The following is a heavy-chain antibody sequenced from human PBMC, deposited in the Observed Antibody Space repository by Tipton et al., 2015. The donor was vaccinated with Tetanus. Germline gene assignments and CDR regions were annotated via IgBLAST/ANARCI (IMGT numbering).Heavy chain of an antibody. CDR1: GGSISSGGYY. CDR2: IYYSGST. Sequence: TLSLTCTVSGGSISSGGYYWTWIRRHPGKGLEWIGDIYYSGSTYYNPSLKSRVSISVDTSNNQFSVNLNSVTAADTAVYYCARDQARGARGWNYFDYWGQGALVTVSS. J-gene: IGHJ4*02. D-gene: IGHD1-26*01. CDR3: ARDQARGARGWNYFDY. V-gene: IGHV4-31*03.